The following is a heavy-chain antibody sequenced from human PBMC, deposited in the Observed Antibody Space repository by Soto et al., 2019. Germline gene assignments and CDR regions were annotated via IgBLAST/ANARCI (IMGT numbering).Heavy chain of an antibody. CDR3: ATHSSGYPYYYGMDV. V-gene: IGHV1-24*01. J-gene: IGHJ6*02. Sequence: ASVKVSCNVSGDALTELSMHWLRQSPGKGLEWMGGFDPEDGETIYAQKFQGRVTMTEDTSTDTAYMELRSLRSEDTAVYYSATHSSGYPYYYGMDVWGQVTTVTSP. CDR2: FDPEDGET. D-gene: IGHD3-22*01. CDR1: GDALTELS.